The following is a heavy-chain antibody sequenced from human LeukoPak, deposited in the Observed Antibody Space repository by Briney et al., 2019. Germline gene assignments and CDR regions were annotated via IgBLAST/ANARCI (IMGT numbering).Heavy chain of an antibody. CDR2: ISSSSSYI. D-gene: IGHD6-19*01. CDR1: GFTFSSYS. Sequence: GGSLRLSCAVSGFTFSSYSMNWVRQAPGKGLEWVSSISSSSSYIYYADSVKGRFTISRDNAKNSLYLQMNSLRAEDTAVYYCARDVLAVAATGSNWFDPWGQGTLVTVSS. CDR3: ARDVLAVAATGSNWFDP. V-gene: IGHV3-21*01. J-gene: IGHJ5*02.